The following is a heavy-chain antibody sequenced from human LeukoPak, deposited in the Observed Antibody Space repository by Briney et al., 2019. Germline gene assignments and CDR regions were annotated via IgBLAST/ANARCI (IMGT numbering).Heavy chain of an antibody. J-gene: IGHJ4*02. V-gene: IGHV3-7*01. CDR2: IKQDGSEK. D-gene: IGHD3-9*01. Sequence: GGSLRLSCVASGFTFTSYWMSWVRQAPGKGLEWVANIKQDGSEKYYLDSLEGRFTISRDNAKNSVYLQINRLRAEDTAVYYCARVEDYDILTGFDYWGQGTLVTVSS. CDR3: ARVEDYDILTGFDY. CDR1: GFTFTSYW.